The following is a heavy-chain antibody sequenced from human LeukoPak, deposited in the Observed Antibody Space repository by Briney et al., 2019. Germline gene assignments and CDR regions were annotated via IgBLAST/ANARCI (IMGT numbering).Heavy chain of an antibody. Sequence: SGGSLRLSCAASGFTFSSCSMNWVRQAPGKGLEWVSSISSSSSYIFCADSVKGRFTISRDNAKNPLYLQINSLRAEDTAVYYCAREGYLDYWGQGTLVTVSS. CDR3: AREGYLDY. CDR1: GFTFSSCS. J-gene: IGHJ4*02. D-gene: IGHD2-15*01. V-gene: IGHV3-21*01. CDR2: ISSSSSYI.